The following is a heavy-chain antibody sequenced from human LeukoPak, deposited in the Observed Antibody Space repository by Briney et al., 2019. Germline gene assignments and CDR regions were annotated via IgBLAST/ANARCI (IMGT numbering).Heavy chain of an antibody. CDR1: GGSFSGYY. CDR3: ARDPHYYDSSRHVDY. J-gene: IGHJ4*02. CDR2: INHSGST. D-gene: IGHD3-22*01. V-gene: IGHV4-34*01. Sequence: PSETLSLTCAVYGGSFSGYYWSWIRQPPGKGLEWIGEINHSGSTNYNPSLKSRVTISVDTSKNQFSLKLSSVTAADTAVYYCARDPHYYDSSRHVDYWGQGTLVTVSS.